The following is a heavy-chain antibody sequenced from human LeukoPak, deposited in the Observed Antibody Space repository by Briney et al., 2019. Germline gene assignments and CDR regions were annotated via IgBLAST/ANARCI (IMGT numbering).Heavy chain of an antibody. D-gene: IGHD1-26*01. Sequence: SETLSLTCAVYGGSFSGYYWSWIRQPPGKELEWIGEINHSGSTNYNPSLKSRVTISVDTSKNQFSLKLRSVTAADTAVYYCASKPVGSGSSPRYYYYYMDVWGKGTTVTIS. CDR2: INHSGST. CDR1: GGSFSGYY. V-gene: IGHV4-34*01. CDR3: ASKPVGSGSSPRYYYYYMDV. J-gene: IGHJ6*03.